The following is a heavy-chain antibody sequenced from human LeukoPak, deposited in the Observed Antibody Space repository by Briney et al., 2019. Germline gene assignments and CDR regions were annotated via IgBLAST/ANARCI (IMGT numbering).Heavy chain of an antibody. CDR3: ARASILWFGELYRLDY. V-gene: IGHV1-18*04. D-gene: IGHD3-10*01. Sequence: ASVKVSCKASGYTFTSYGISWVRQAPGQGLEWMGWISAYNGNTNYAQKLQGRVTMTTDTSTSTAYMELRSLRPGDTAVYYCARASILWFGELYRLDYWGQGTLVTVSS. CDR2: ISAYNGNT. J-gene: IGHJ4*02. CDR1: GYTFTSYG.